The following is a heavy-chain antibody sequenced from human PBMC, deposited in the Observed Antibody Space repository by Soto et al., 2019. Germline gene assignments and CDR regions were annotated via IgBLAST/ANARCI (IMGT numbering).Heavy chain of an antibody. V-gene: IGHV3-23*01. CDR3: AKASMIAFGGIIDFVY. CDR2: VSGGGGST. J-gene: IGHJ4*02. Sequence: QLLESGGGSVQPGGSLRLSCAASGFTFNIYAMNWVRQAPGKGLEWVSAVSGGGGSTFYAASVRGRFTISRDNSDNTVYLQMNSLRAEDTAVYYCAKASMIAFGGIIDFVYWGQGALVTVSS. D-gene: IGHD3-16*01. CDR1: GFTFNIYA.